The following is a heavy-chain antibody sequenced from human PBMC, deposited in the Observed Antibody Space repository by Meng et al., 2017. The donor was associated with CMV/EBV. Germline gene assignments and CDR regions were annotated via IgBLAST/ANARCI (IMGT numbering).Heavy chain of an antibody. CDR3: ARVEFAVYYFDY. D-gene: IGHD3-10*01. CDR1: GYTFTGYY. V-gene: IGHV1-2*02. Sequence: ASVKVSCKASGYTFTGYYMHWVRQAPGQGLEWMGWINPNSGGTNYAQKFQGRVTMTRDTSTSTAYMELSRLRSDDTAVYYCARVEFAVYYFDYWGQGTLVTVSS. J-gene: IGHJ4*02. CDR2: INPNSGGT.